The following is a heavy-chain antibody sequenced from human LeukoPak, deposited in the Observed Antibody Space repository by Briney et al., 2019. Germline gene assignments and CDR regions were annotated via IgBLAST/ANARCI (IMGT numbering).Heavy chain of an antibody. D-gene: IGHD5-18*01. J-gene: IGHJ4*02. CDR2: IYYSGST. CDR1: GGSINSGNYY. CDR3: ARGGTGTHLWSQDY. V-gene: IGHV4-30-4*08. Sequence: SETLSLTCTVSGGSINSGNYYWTWIRQPPGKGLEWIGCIYYSGSTYYNPSLKSRVTISIDTSKNQFSLKLSSVTAADTAVYYCARGGTGTHLWSQDYWGQGTLVTVSS.